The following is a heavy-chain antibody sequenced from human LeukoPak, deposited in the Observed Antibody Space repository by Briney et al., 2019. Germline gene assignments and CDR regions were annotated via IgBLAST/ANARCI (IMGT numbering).Heavy chain of an antibody. D-gene: IGHD6-13*01. CDR1: GGSISSYY. Sequence: PSETLSLTCTVSGGSISSYYWSWIRQPPGKGLEWIGYIYYSGSTNYNPSLKSRVTISVDTSKNQFSLKLSSVTAADTAVYYCARAQQLVRGFDYWGQGTLVTVSS. CDR3: ARAQQLVRGFDY. V-gene: IGHV4-59*01. CDR2: IYYSGST. J-gene: IGHJ4*02.